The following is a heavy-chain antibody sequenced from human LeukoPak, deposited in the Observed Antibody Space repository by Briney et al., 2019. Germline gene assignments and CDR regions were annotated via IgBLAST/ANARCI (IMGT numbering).Heavy chain of an antibody. CDR2: IWYDGSNK. CDR1: GLTFSSYG. J-gene: IGHJ6*02. CDR3: ATSSGVARHFYYYGMDV. V-gene: IGHV3-33*01. D-gene: IGHD7-27*01. Sequence: GGSLRLSCAASGLTFSSYGMHWVRQAPGKGLEWVAVIWYDGSNKYYADSVKGRFTISRDNSKNTLYLQMNSLRAEDTAVYYCATSSGVARHFYYYGMDVWGQGTTVTVSS.